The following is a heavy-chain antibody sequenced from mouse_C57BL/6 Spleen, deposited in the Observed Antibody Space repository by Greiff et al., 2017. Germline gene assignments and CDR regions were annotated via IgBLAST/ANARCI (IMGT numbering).Heavy chain of an antibody. CDR3: ARRGDGAY. CDR1: GYTFTSYG. Sequence: QVQLQQSGAELARPGASVKLSCKASGYTFTSYGISWVKQRTGQGLEWIGEIYPRSGNTYYNEKFKGKATLTADKSSSTAYMELRSLTSEDSAVYFCARRGDGAYWGQGTLVTVSA. CDR2: IYPRSGNT. V-gene: IGHV1-81*01. J-gene: IGHJ3*01.